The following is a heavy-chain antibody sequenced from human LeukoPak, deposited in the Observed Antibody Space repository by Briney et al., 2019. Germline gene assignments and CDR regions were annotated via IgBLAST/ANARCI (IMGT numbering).Heavy chain of an antibody. CDR1: RGSINSGDQY. V-gene: IGHV4-30-4*01. D-gene: IGHD3-22*01. CDR3: ARVFMYGDTDYYDSSGYRCFDF. J-gene: IGHJ4*02. Sequence: PSETLSLTCTVSRGSINSGDQYWSWVRQPPGKGLEWTGYIYYTGSTYFNPSLKSRVTISVDTSKNLFSLKLHSVTAADTAVYYCARVFMYGDTDYYDSSGYRCFDFWGQGILVTVSS. CDR2: IYYTGST.